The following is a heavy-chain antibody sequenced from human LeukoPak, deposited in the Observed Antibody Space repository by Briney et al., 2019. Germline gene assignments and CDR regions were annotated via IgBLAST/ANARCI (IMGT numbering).Heavy chain of an antibody. CDR3: GRDVYYDSGSRIENWLDP. D-gene: IGHD3-22*01. Sequence: GGSLRLSCAASGFTFSSYAMHWVRQAPGKGLEWVAFISYEGSNKYYADSVKGRFTIFRDNSKNTLYLQVNSLRAEDTAVYHCGRDVYYDSGSRIENWLDPWGQGTLVTVSS. V-gene: IGHV3-30-3*01. J-gene: IGHJ5*02. CDR1: GFTFSSYA. CDR2: ISYEGSNK.